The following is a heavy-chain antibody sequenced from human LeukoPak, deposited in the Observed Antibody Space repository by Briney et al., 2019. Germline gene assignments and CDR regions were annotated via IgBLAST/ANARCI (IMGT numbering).Heavy chain of an antibody. Sequence: GASPRLSRAASGFTFTSYGMHWVRQAPGKGLEWVAAISNDGNKKYYSDSVKGRFTISRDNSKTTLYLQMNSLRVEDTAVYYCTKDYYYGSGSYTDYWGQGTLVTVSS. D-gene: IGHD3-10*01. CDR3: TKDYYYGSGSYTDY. CDR1: GFTFTSYG. J-gene: IGHJ4*02. CDR2: ISNDGNKK. V-gene: IGHV3-30*18.